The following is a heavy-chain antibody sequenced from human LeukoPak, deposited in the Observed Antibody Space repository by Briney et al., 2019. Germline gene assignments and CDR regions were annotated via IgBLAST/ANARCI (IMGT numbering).Heavy chain of an antibody. CDR2: ISGSGGGT. J-gene: IGHJ4*02. CDR3: AKVNGIVVVPAAMFLDY. D-gene: IGHD2-2*01. Sequence: PGGSLRLSCAASGFTFSSYAMSWVRQAPGKGLGWVSAISGSGGGTYYADSVKGRFTISRDNSKNTLYLQMNSLRAEDTAVYYCAKVNGIVVVPAAMFLDYWGQGTLVTVSS. CDR1: GFTFSSYA. V-gene: IGHV3-23*01.